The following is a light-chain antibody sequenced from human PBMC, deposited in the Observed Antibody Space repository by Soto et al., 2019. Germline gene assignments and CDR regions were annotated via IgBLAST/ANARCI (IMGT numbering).Light chain of an antibody. V-gene: IGLV2-14*01. CDR2: DVS. Sequence: QSALTQPASVSGSPGQSITISCTGTSSDVGGYNYVSWYQQHPGKAPKLMIYDVSNRPSGVSNRFSGSKSGNTASLTISGLQAEDEGYYYCSSYTSSSTLYVFGTGTKLTVL. CDR1: SSDVGGYNY. CDR3: SSYTSSSTLYV. J-gene: IGLJ1*01.